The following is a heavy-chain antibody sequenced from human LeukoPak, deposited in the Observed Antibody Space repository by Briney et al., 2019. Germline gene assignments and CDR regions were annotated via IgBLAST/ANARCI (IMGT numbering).Heavy chain of an antibody. CDR3: ARQEGLLLWFGELYFYWFDP. D-gene: IGHD3-10*01. J-gene: IGHJ5*02. CDR1: GGSFSGYY. CDR2: INHSGST. Sequence: SETLSLACTVYGGSFSGYYWSWIRQPPGKGLEWIGEINHSGSTNYNPSLKSRVTISVDTSKNQFSLKLSSVTAADTAVYYCARQEGLLLWFGELYFYWFDPWGQGTLVTVSS. V-gene: IGHV4-34*01.